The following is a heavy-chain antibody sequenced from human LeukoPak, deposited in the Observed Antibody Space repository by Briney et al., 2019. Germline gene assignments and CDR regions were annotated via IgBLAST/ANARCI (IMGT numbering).Heavy chain of an antibody. CDR1: GGSISSYC. D-gene: IGHD6-13*01. V-gene: IGHV4-59*01. Sequence: PSETLSLTCTVSGGSISSYCWSWIRQPPGKGLEWVGYIYYSGSTNYNPSLKSRVTISVDTSKNQFSLKLSSVTAADTAVYYCARFAYSSSWYPSDYWYFDLWGRGTLVTVSS. CDR2: IYYSGST. CDR3: ARFAYSSSWYPSDYWYFDL. J-gene: IGHJ2*01.